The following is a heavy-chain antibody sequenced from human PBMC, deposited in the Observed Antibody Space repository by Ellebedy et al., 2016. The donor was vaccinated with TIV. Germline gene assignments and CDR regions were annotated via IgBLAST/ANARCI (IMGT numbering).Heavy chain of an antibody. CDR1: GVSISSGGNF. CDR3: AREGTYQYGSGSFRLLDY. J-gene: IGHJ4*02. CDR2: IYDSGST. D-gene: IGHD3-10*01. Sequence: MPSETLSLTCTVSGVSISSGGNFWSRICQHPGMGLEWIGYIYDSGSTYNNSSLKSRVTISRDTSKSQFSLKLSSVTAADKAVYYCAREGTYQYGSGSFRLLDYWGQGTVVTVSS. V-gene: IGHV4-31*03.